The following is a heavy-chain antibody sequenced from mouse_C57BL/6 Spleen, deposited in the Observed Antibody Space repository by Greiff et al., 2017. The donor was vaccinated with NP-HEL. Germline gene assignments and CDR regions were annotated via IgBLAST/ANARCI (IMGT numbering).Heavy chain of an antibody. CDR3: AREEGFLAWFAY. CDR2: IYPGDGDT. J-gene: IGHJ3*01. V-gene: IGHV1-82*01. CDR1: GYAFSSSW. Sequence: ESGPELVKPGASVKISCKASGYAFSSSWMNWVKQRPGKGLEWIGRIYPGDGDTNYNGKFKGKATLTADKSSSTAYMQLSSLTSEDSAVYFCAREEGFLAWFAYWGQGTLVTVSA.